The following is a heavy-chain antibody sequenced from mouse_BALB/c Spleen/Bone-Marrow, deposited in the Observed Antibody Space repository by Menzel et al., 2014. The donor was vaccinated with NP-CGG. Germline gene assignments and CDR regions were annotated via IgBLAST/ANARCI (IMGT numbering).Heavy chain of an antibody. J-gene: IGHJ2*01. CDR3: AFGNYDFDY. CDR1: GYAFSSYW. CDR2: IYPGDGDT. D-gene: IGHD2-1*01. V-gene: IGHV1-80*01. Sequence: QVQLKESGAELVRPGSSVKISCKASGYAFSSYWMNWVKQRPGQGLEWIGQIYPGDGDTNYSGKFKGKATLTADESSSTAYMQLSSLTSEDSAVYFCAFGNYDFDYWGQGTTLTGSS.